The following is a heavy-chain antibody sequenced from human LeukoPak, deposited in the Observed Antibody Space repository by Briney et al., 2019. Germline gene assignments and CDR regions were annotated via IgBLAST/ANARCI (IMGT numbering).Heavy chain of an antibody. CDR2: IHYSGST. D-gene: IGHD1-7*01. J-gene: IGHJ4*02. CDR3: TRTGSTGGY. CDR1: GGSVSGGNYY. Sequence: SETLSLTCTVSGGSVSGGNYYCSWIRRSPGKGLEWIGYIHYSGSTVYNPSLKSRVTMSIDTSKNQFSPNLSSATAADTAVYYCTRTGSTGGYWGQGTLVTVSS. V-gene: IGHV4-61*01.